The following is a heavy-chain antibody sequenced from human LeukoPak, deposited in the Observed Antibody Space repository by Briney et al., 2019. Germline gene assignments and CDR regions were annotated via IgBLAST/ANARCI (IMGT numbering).Heavy chain of an antibody. Sequence: SETLSLTCTVSGGSISSFYWSWIRQPPGKGLDWIGYIYYSGSTNYNPSLKSRATISVDTSKSQFSLKLSSVTAADTAVYYCARINFGYYGMDVWGQGTTVTVSS. CDR1: GGSISSFY. V-gene: IGHV4-59*08. J-gene: IGHJ6*02. CDR2: IYYSGST. D-gene: IGHD2-15*01. CDR3: ARINFGYYGMDV.